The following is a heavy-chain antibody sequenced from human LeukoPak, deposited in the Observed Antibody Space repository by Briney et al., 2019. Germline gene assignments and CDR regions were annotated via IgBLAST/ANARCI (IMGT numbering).Heavy chain of an antibody. V-gene: IGHV1-69*04. J-gene: IGHJ6*02. Sequence: SVKVSCKASGGTFSSYTISWVRQAPGQGLEWMGRIIPILGIANYAQKFQGRVTITADKSTSTVYMELSSLRSEDTAVYYCARDHEEGPNYYYYGMDVWGQGTTVTVSS. CDR2: IIPILGIA. CDR3: ARDHEEGPNYYYYGMDV. CDR1: GGTFSSYT.